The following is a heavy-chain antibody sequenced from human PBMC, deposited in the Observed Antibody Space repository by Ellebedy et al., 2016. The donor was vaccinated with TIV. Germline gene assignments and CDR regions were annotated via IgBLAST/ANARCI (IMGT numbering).Heavy chain of an antibody. CDR1: GGTFSSYA. J-gene: IGHJ4*02. D-gene: IGHD6-25*01. V-gene: IGHV1-69*05. Sequence: ASVKVSCKASGGTFSSYAISWVRQAPGQGLEWMGGIIPIFGTANYAQKLQGRVTMTTDTSTSTAYMELRSLRSDDTAVYYCARDGTYSSGDLDYWGQGTLVTVSS. CDR3: ARDGTYSSGDLDY. CDR2: IIPIFGTA.